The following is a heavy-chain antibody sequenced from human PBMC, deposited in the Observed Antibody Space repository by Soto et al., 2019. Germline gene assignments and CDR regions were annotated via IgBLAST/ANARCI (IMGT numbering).Heavy chain of an antibody. V-gene: IGHV4-34*02. CDR1: GESFSGYY. CDR2: INHSGNT. D-gene: IGHD2-2*03. J-gene: IGHJ4*02. Sequence: QVQLQQWGAGLLKPSETLFLTCAVYGESFSGYYWSWVRQPPGKGLEWIGEINHSGNTTYNPSLKSRVTLSVDTSKNQFSLNLNSVTAADTAVYSCSRVDRNTPTYWGQGTLVTVSS. CDR3: SRVDRNTPTY.